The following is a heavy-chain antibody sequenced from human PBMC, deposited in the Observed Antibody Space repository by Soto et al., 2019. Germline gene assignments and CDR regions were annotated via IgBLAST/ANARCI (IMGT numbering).Heavy chain of an antibody. CDR3: AKGDTTMITDYYAMDV. V-gene: IGHV3-23*01. CDR2: ISGSGGSE. CDR1: GFTFSSYG. Sequence: GGSLRLSCAASGFTFSSYGMHWVRQAPGKGLEWVSAISGSGGSEFYADSVKGRFTISRDNSKNTLYLQMKSLRAEDTALYYCAKGDTTMITDYYAMDVWGQGTTVTVSS. D-gene: IGHD5-18*01. J-gene: IGHJ6*02.